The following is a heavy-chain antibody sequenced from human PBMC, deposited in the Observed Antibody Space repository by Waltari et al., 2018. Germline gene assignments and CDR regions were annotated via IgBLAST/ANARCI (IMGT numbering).Heavy chain of an antibody. V-gene: IGHV3-30*18. CDR1: GFTFSSYG. CDR2: ISYDGSNK. D-gene: IGHD2-2*02. Sequence: QVQLVESGGGVVQPGRSLRLSCAASGFTFSSYGMHWVRQAPGKGLEWVAVISYDGSNKYYADSVKGRFTISRDNSKNTLYLQMNSLRAEDTAVYYCAKDRFVYCSSTSCYTHFDYWGQGTLVTVSS. J-gene: IGHJ4*02. CDR3: AKDRFVYCSSTSCYTHFDY.